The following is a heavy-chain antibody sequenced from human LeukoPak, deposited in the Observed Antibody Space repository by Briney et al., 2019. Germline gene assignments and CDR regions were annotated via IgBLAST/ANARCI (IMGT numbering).Heavy chain of an antibody. D-gene: IGHD4-17*01. CDR2: ISYSGST. CDR3: ARLGGETTVTTNNWFDP. J-gene: IGHJ5*02. Sequence: PSETLSLTCTVSGDSISRRTYYWGWIRHPPGKGLEWIGSISYSGSTYYNPSLKSRVTISIDTSKNQFSLKLSSVTAADTAVYCCARLGGETTVTTNNWFDPWGQGTLVTVS. V-gene: IGHV4-39*01. CDR1: GDSISRRTYY.